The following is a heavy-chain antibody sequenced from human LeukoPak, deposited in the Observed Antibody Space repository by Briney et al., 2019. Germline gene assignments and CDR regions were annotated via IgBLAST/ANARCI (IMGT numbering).Heavy chain of an antibody. CDR3: ARYVVVPATGWFDP. V-gene: IGHV1-69*05. CDR1: GGTFSSYA. D-gene: IGHD2-2*01. CDR2: IIPIFGTA. J-gene: IGHJ5*02. Sequence: ASVKVSCKASGGTFSSYAISWVRQAPGQGLEWMGGIIPIFGTANYAQKFQGRVTITTDESTSTAYMELSSLRSEDTAVYYCARYVVVPATGWFDPWGQGTLVTVSS.